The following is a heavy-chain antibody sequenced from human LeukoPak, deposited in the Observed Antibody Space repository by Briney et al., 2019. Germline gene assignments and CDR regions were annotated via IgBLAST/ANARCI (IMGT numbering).Heavy chain of an antibody. J-gene: IGHJ4*02. CDR2: IYHSGST. Sequence: SETLSLTCTVSGYSISSGYFWGWIRQPPGKGLEWIGGIYHSGSTYYNPSLKSRVTISVDTSNNQFSLRLSSVTAADTAVYYCAREFKDSSGYLRYWGQGTLVTVSS. D-gene: IGHD3-22*01. CDR1: GYSISSGYF. CDR3: AREFKDSSGYLRY. V-gene: IGHV4-38-2*02.